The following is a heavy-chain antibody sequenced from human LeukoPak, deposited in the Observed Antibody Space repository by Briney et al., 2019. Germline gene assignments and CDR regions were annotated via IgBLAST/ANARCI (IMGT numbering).Heavy chain of an antibody. J-gene: IGHJ3*01. CDR1: GFGFTTYW. V-gene: IGHV5-51*01. CDR2: IYVGDSGA. Sequence: GESLKISCKGSGFGFTTYWIDWVRQMPGKGLEWMGMIYVGDSGAKYNPSFHGQVNISVDKSMNTAYLQWSSLKASDTAMYFCARHPTMTISTPAFDLWGQGTMVVVSS. D-gene: IGHD2-15*01. CDR3: ARHPTMTISTPAFDL.